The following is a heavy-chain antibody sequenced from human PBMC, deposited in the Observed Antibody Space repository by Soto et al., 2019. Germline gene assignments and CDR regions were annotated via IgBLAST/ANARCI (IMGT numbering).Heavy chain of an antibody. D-gene: IGHD1-7*01. V-gene: IGHV4-34*01. CDR1: GGSFSGYY. CDR3: AKTGTLYYGMDV. CDR2: INHSGST. Sequence: TSETLSLTCAVYGGSFSGYYWSWIRQPPGKGLEWIGEINHSGSTNYNPSLKSRVTISVDTSKNQFSLKLSSVTAADTAVYYCAKTGTLYYGMDVWGQGTTVTVSS. J-gene: IGHJ6*02.